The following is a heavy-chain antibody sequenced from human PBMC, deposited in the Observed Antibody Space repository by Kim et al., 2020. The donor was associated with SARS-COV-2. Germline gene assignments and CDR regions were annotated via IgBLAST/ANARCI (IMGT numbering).Heavy chain of an antibody. V-gene: IGHV3-73*01. CDR2: NNYAT. CDR3: IRHLSDY. Sequence: NNYATAYAASVTGRFTIARDDSKNTAYLLMNSLKTEDTAVYYCIRHLSDYWGQGTLVTVSS. J-gene: IGHJ4*02.